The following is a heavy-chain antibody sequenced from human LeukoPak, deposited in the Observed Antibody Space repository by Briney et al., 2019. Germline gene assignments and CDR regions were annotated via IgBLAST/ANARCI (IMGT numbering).Heavy chain of an antibody. J-gene: IGHJ4*02. D-gene: IGHD2-2*01. Sequence: SETLSLTCTVSGGSISSYYWSWIRQPPGKGLEWIGYIYYSGSTNYNLSLKSRVTISVDTSKNQFSLKLSSVTAADTAVYYCASSLRYCSSTSCSYYFDYWGQGTLVTVSS. CDR2: IYYSGST. CDR3: ASSLRYCSSTSCSYYFDY. CDR1: GGSISSYY. V-gene: IGHV4-59*01.